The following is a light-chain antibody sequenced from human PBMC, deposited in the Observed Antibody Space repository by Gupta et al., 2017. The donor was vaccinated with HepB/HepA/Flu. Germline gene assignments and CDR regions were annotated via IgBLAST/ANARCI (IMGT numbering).Light chain of an antibody. CDR3: QQTYSIPYT. CDR1: QSISWY. V-gene: IGKV1-39*01. Sequence: DIQMTQSPSSLSASVGDRVTITCRTSQSISWYLNWYQYKPGKAPKLLIYAASSLQSGVPSRFSGSGSGTELTLTISRLQPEDFATYFCQQTYSIPYTFGQGTKLEIK. CDR2: AAS. J-gene: IGKJ2*01.